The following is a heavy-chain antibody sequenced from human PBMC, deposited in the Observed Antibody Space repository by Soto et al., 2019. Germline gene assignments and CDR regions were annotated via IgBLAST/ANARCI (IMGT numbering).Heavy chain of an antibody. V-gene: IGHV3-23*01. D-gene: IGHD6-19*01. Sequence: EVQLLESGGGLVQPGGSLRLSCAASGFTFSSHALSWVRQAPGKGLEWVSAISGSGGSINYSDSVKGRFIISRDNSKNTLYLQVNSLRAHDTAVYYCVKARRAVDGTTGDFLGQGTLVTVSS. J-gene: IGHJ4*02. CDR1: GFTFSSHA. CDR3: VKARRAVDGTTGDF. CDR2: ISGSGGSI.